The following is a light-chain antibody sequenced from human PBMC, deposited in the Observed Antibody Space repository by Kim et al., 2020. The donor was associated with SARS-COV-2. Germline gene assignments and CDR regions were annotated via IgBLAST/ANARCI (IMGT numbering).Light chain of an antibody. J-gene: IGKJ5*01. Sequence: EIVMTQSPVTLSVSPGQRATLSCRASQGVSSNLAWYQQKPGQAPRLLIYGASTRATGIPARFSGSGSGTEFTLTISSLQSEDFAVYYCQQYNSWLITFGQGTRLEIK. CDR3: QQYNSWLIT. V-gene: IGKV3-15*01. CDR1: QGVSSN. CDR2: GAS.